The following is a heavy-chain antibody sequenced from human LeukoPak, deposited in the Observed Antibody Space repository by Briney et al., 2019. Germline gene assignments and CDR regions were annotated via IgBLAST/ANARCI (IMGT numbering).Heavy chain of an antibody. CDR3: ARGYDYGSGSPGGDAFDI. J-gene: IGHJ3*02. V-gene: IGHV3-11*04. D-gene: IGHD3-10*01. CDR1: GFTFSDYY. Sequence: GGSLRLSCAASGFTFSDYYMSWIRQAPGKGLEWVSYISSSGSTIYYADSVKGRFTISRDNSKNTLYLQMNSLRAEDTAVYYCARGYDYGSGSPGGDAFDIWGQGTMVTVSS. CDR2: ISSSGSTI.